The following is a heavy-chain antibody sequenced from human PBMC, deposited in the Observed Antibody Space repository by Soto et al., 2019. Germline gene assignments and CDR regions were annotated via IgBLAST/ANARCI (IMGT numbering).Heavy chain of an antibody. V-gene: IGHV5-51*01. CDR3: ARQWDYYERSGHYGDY. CDR2: IYPGDSDA. Sequence: GESLKISCQGSGYSFASYWIGWVRQMPGKGLEWMGIIYPGDSDAKYSPSFQGQVTISIDKSISTAYLQWSSLKASDSAMYYCARQWDYYERSGHYGDYWGQGTLVTAPQ. J-gene: IGHJ4*02. CDR1: GYSFASYW. D-gene: IGHD3-22*01.